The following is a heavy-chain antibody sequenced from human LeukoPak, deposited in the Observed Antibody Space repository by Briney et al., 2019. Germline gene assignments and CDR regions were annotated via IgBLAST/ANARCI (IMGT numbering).Heavy chain of an antibody. J-gene: IGHJ4*02. Sequence: SETLSLTCTVSGGSISSGSYYWSWIRQPAGKGLEWIGRIYTSGGTNYNPSLKSRVTISVDTSKNQFSLKLSSVTAADTAVYSCASKKGRSNQFDYWGQGTLVTVSS. CDR1: GGSISSGSYY. CDR3: ASKKGRSNQFDY. D-gene: IGHD4-11*01. CDR2: IYTSGGT. V-gene: IGHV4-61*02.